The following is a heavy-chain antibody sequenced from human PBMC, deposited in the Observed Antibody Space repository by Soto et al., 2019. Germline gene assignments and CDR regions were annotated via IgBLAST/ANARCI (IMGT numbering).Heavy chain of an antibody. D-gene: IGHD2-15*01. Sequence: GASVKVSCKASGYTFTGYYMHRVPQAPGQGLEWIGWINPNSGGTNYAQKFQGWVTMTRGTSISTAYMELSRLRAEDTAVYYCAKSGDQWSFDFWGQGTPVTVSS. CDR3: AKSGDQWSFDF. CDR1: GYTFTGYY. CDR2: INPNSGGT. J-gene: IGHJ4*02. V-gene: IGHV1-2*04.